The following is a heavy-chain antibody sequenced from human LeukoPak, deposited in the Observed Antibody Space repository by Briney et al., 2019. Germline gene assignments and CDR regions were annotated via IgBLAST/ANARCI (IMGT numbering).Heavy chain of an antibody. D-gene: IGHD2-8*02. CDR2: IYYSGST. CDR1: GGSISSSSYY. V-gene: IGHV4-39*01. Sequence: SETLSLTCTVSGGSISSSSYYWGWIRQPPGKGLEWIGSIYYSGSTYYNPSLKSRVTISVDTSKNQFSLKLSSVTAADTAVYYCASPYCTGGVCYFGYWGQGTLVTVSS. CDR3: ASPYCTGGVCYFGY. J-gene: IGHJ4*02.